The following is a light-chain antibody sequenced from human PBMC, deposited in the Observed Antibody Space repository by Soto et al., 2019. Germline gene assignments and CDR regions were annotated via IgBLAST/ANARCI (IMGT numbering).Light chain of an antibody. V-gene: IGKV1-33*01. CDR1: QDITNF. Sequence: DIQMTQSPSSLSASVGDRVTITCQASQDITNFLNWYQQKPGKAPMLLIYDASSLQTGVPSRFSGSRSGTDFSFTISSLQPEDIATYYCQQFDDVPYSFGQGTKVAIK. CDR2: DAS. J-gene: IGKJ2*03. CDR3: QQFDDVPYS.